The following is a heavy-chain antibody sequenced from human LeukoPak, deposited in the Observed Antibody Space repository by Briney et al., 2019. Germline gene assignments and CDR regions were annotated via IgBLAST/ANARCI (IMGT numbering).Heavy chain of an antibody. J-gene: IGHJ4*02. CDR1: GGSISSYY. V-gene: IGHV4-59*08. Sequence: SETLSLTCTVSGGSISSYYWSWIRQPPGKGLEWIGYIYYSGSTNYNPSLKSRVTISVDTSKNQFSLKLSSVTTADTAVYYCARSRRGGYYFDYWGQGTLVTVSS. CDR2: IYYSGST. CDR3: ARSRRGGYYFDY. D-gene: IGHD3-16*01.